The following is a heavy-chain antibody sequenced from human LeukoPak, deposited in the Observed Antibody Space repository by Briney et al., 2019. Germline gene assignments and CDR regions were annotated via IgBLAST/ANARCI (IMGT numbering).Heavy chain of an antibody. J-gene: IGHJ5*02. D-gene: IGHD4-17*01. CDR1: GFTFSSYG. CDR2: ISYDGSNK. CDR3: AKSYSWVTTSPWFDP. Sequence: GGSLRLSCAASGFTFSSYGMHWVRQAPGKGLEWVAVISYDGSNKYYADSVKGRFTISRDNFKNTLYLQMNSLRAEDTAVYYCAKSYSWVTTSPWFDPWGQGTLVTVSS. V-gene: IGHV3-30*18.